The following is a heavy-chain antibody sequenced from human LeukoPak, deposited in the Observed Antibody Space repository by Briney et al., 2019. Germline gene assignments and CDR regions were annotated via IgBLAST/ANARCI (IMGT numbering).Heavy chain of an antibody. CDR2: IYYSGST. Sequence: PSETLSLTCTVSGGSISSGDYYWSWIRQPPGKGLEWIGYIYYSGSTYYNPSLKSRVTISVDTSKNQFSLKLSSVTAADTAVYYCARHKVDYYDSSGYYNLDYWGQGTLVTVSS. D-gene: IGHD3-22*01. V-gene: IGHV4-30-4*01. J-gene: IGHJ4*02. CDR3: ARHKVDYYDSSGYYNLDY. CDR1: GGSISSGDYY.